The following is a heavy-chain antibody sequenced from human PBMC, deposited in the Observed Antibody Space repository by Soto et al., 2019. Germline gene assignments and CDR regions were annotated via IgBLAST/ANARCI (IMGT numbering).Heavy chain of an antibody. Sequence: EVRLVESGGGFVQPGRSLRLSCTVCGFAFDEHSMHWIRQAPGKGLEWVSGINYNGGRVAYVDSVRGRFTIARDNANNSLFLQMNSLRPEDTGLYFCSKGRPRYSGLDTDFDAWGQGTPVTVSS. CDR3: SKGRPRYSGLDTDFDA. D-gene: IGHD5-12*01. V-gene: IGHV3-9*01. CDR2: INYNGGRV. J-gene: IGHJ4*02. CDR1: GFAFDEHS.